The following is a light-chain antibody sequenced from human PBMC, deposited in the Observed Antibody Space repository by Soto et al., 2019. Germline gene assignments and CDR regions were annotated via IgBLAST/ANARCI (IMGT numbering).Light chain of an antibody. J-gene: IGLJ3*02. Sequence: QSALTQPPSVSGSPGQSVTISCTGTSSDIGNYNYVSWYQQAPGTAPKLMIFEVSNRPSGVPDRFSGSKSGNTASLTSSGLQAEDEADYYCASNTGTRVFGGGTKLTVL. CDR1: SSDIGNYNY. CDR2: EVS. CDR3: ASNTGTRV. V-gene: IGLV2-18*02.